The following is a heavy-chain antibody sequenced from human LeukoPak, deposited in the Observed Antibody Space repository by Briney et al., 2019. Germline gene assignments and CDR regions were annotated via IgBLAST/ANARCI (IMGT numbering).Heavy chain of an antibody. CDR1: GFTFSSYA. V-gene: IGHV3-23*01. CDR3: AKGGFRHGYSYAS. CDR2: ISGSGGST. J-gene: IGHJ5*02. D-gene: IGHD5-24*01. Sequence: GGSLRLSCAASGFTFSSYAMSWVRQAPGKGLEWVSAISGSGGSTYYADSVKGRFTISRDNSKNTLSLQMNSLRAADTAVYYCAKGGFRHGYSYASWRQGTLLTVSP.